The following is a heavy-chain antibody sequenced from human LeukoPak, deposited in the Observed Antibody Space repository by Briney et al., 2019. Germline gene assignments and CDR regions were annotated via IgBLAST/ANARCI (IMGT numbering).Heavy chain of an antibody. CDR1: GYTLTSYY. CDR3: ARDQDIVVVVAALRQREMGGFDP. CDR2: INPSGGST. D-gene: IGHD2-15*01. J-gene: IGHJ5*02. V-gene: IGHV1-46*01. Sequence: ASVKVSCKASGYTLTSYYMHWVRQAPGQGLEWMGIINPSGGSTSYAQKFQGRVTMTRDTSTSTVYMELSSLRSEDTAVYYCARDQDIVVVVAALRQREMGGFDPWGQGTLVTVSS.